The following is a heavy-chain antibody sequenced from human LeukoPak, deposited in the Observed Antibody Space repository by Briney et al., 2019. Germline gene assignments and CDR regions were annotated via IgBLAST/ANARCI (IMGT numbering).Heavy chain of an antibody. V-gene: IGHV3-23*01. CDR2: ISGSGGST. Sequence: GGSLRLSCAASGFTFSSYAMSWVRQAPGKGLEWVSAISGSGGSTYYADSVKGRFTISRDNSKNTLYLQMNSLRAEDTAVYYCAKVYSSSWTMGVRWFDPWGQGTLVTVSS. CDR1: GFTFSSYA. CDR3: AKVYSSSWTMGVRWFDP. J-gene: IGHJ5*02. D-gene: IGHD6-13*01.